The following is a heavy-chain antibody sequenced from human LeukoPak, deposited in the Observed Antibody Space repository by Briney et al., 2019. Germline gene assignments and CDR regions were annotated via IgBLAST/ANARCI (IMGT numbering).Heavy chain of an antibody. CDR2: ISYDGSNK. D-gene: IGHD5-12*01. V-gene: IGHV3-30*04. CDR3: ARDSGYDSYGMDV. J-gene: IGHJ6*02. Sequence: GRSLRLSCAASGFTFSSYAMHWVRRARGKGLEWLSVISYDGSNKYYADSVKGRFTISRDNSKNTLYLQMNSLRAEDTAVYYCARDSGYDSYGMDVWGQGTTVTVSS. CDR1: GFTFSSYA.